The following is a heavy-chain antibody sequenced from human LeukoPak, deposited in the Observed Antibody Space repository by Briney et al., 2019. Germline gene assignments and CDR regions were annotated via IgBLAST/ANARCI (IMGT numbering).Heavy chain of an antibody. CDR2: IKQDGSEK. Sequence: GGSLRLSCAASGFTFISYWMSWVRQAPGKGLEWVANIKQDGSEKYYVDSVEGRFTISRDNAKNSLYLQMNSLRAEDTAVYYCARDEVDWTIYYYYYFGMDVWGQGTTVTVSS. D-gene: IGHD3-9*01. J-gene: IGHJ6*02. CDR1: GFTFISYW. CDR3: ARDEVDWTIYYYYYFGMDV. V-gene: IGHV3-7*03.